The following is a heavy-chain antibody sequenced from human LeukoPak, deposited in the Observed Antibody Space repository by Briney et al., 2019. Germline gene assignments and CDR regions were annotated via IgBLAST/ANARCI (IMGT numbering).Heavy chain of an antibody. D-gene: IGHD2-8*01. CDR2: IYWNDDK. J-gene: IGHJ6*03. Sequence: TLSLTCVVSGYSISSGYHWGWIRQPPGKALEWLALIYWNDDKRYSPSLKSRLTITKDTSKNQVVLTMTNMDPVDTATYYCAHNTNGALGYMDVWGKGTTVTVSS. CDR3: AHNTNGALGYMDV. V-gene: IGHV2-5*01. CDR1: GYSISSGYH.